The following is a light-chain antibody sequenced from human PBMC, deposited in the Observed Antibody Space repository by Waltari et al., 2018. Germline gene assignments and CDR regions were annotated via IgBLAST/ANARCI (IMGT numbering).Light chain of an antibody. CDR2: YDN. CDR1: NIASKK. CDR3: QVWDANTDPGV. V-gene: IGLV3-21*01. Sequence: SYVLTQPPSASVAPGEAARITCGGNNIASKKLHWYRQRPGQAPVVVISYDNDRAAGIPERFSGSNSGNTATLTISRVEAGDEADYYCQVWDANTDPGVFGTGTEVTVL. J-gene: IGLJ1*01.